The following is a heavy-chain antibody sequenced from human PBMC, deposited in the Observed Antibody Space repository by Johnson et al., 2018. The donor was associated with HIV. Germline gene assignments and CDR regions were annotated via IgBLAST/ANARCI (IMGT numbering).Heavy chain of an antibody. CDR2: ISSSGSTR. V-gene: IGHV3-11*04. Sequence: QVQLVESGGAVVRPGGSLRLSCTASGFTFDDYGMSWIRQAPGRGLEWVSYISSSGSTRYYADSVKGRFTISRDDAKKSLYLQMKSLRPEDTAVYYCAKPFPRCFAPLETALDIWGQGTMVTVSS. J-gene: IGHJ3*02. CDR3: AKPFPRCFAPLETALDI. CDR1: GFTFDDYG. D-gene: IGHD2/OR15-2a*01.